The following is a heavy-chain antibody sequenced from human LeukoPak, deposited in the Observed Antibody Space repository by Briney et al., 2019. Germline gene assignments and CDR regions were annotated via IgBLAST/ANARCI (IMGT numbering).Heavy chain of an antibody. D-gene: IGHD7-27*01. V-gene: IGHV3-11*04. J-gene: IGHJ4*02. CDR2: ISSSGSTR. CDR1: GFTFSDYY. CDR3: ARDLGSYFDY. Sequence: LSCAAXGFTFSDYYXSWIRQARGKGVEWVSYISSSGSTRYYADSVKGGFTISRDNAKNSLYLQMNSLRAEDTAVYYCARDLGSYFDYWGQGTLVTVSS.